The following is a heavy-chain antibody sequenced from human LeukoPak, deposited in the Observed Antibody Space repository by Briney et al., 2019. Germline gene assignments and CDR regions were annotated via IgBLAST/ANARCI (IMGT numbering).Heavy chain of an antibody. CDR1: GFTFSSYG. CDR3: AREGHRRSVSGSYGMDV. V-gene: IGHV3-30*03. J-gene: IGHJ6*02. CDR2: ISYDGSNK. D-gene: IGHD1-26*01. Sequence: GRSLRLSCAASGFTFSSYGMHWVRQAPGKGLEWVAVISYDGSNKYYADSVKGRFTISRDNSKNTLYLQMNSLRAEDTAVYYCAREGHRRSVSGSYGMDVWGQGTTVTVSS.